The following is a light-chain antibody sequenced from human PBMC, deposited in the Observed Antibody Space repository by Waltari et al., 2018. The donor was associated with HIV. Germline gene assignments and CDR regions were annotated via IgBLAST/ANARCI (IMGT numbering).Light chain of an antibody. CDR3: QSFDTTNHWV. Sequence: FMLTQPHSVSESPGKTVIISCTRDSGNIANNYVQWFQRRPGSAPTSLLYEARRRPSGVPVRFAGSIDRSSNSASLTISGVMTEDEADYYCQSFDTTNHWVFGGGTKLTVL. CDR1: SGNIANNY. V-gene: IGLV6-57*03. J-gene: IGLJ3*02. CDR2: EAR.